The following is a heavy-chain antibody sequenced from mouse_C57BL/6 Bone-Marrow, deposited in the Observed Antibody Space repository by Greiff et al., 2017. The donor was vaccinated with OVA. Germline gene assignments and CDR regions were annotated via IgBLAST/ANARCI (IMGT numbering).Heavy chain of an antibody. V-gene: IGHV1-82*01. J-gene: IGHJ2*01. Sequence: VQLQQSGPELVKPGASVKISCKASGYAFSSSWMNWVKQRPGKGLEWIGRIYPGDGDTNYNGKFKGKATLTADKSSSTAYMQLSSLTSEDSAVYFCVRLHYYDYDGYYFDYWGQGTTLTVSS. CDR1: GYAFSSSW. CDR2: IYPGDGDT. D-gene: IGHD2-4*01. CDR3: VRLHYYDYDGYYFDY.